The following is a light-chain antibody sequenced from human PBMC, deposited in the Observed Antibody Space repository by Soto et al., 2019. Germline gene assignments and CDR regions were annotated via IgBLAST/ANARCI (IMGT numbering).Light chain of an antibody. J-gene: IGLJ3*02. CDR2: SND. CDR1: SSNIGCNT. Sequence: QSVLTQPASASGTLGQRVTISCSGSSSNIGCNTVNWYHQHPAGAPKDLIYSNDQRPSGVPDRFSGSKSGTSASLAITGLQSEEEADYYCGSWEGSRGVFGGGTQLTVL. CDR3: GSWEGSRGV. V-gene: IGLV1-44*01.